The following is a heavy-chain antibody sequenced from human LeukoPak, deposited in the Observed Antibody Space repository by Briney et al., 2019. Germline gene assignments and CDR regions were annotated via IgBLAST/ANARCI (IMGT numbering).Heavy chain of an antibody. CDR3: ARDQWHCSSTSCHTDAFDI. J-gene: IGHJ3*02. D-gene: IGHD2-2*02. CDR1: GGSISSYY. CDR2: IYTSGST. Sequence: SETLSLTCTVSGGSISSYYWSWIRQPAGKGLEWIGRIYTSGSTNYNPSLKSRVTMSVDTSKNQFSLKLSSVTAADTAVYYCARDQWHCSSTSCHTDAFDIWGQGTMVTVSS. V-gene: IGHV4-4*07.